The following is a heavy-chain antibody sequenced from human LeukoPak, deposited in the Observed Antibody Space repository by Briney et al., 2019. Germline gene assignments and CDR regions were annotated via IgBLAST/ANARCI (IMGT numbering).Heavy chain of an antibody. Sequence: PGGSLRLSCAASGFTFSSYGMSWVRQAPGKGLEWVSAISGSGGSTYYADSVNGRFTISRDNSKNTLYLQMNSLRAEDTAVYYCGIGGTGYYFPFDPWGQGTLVTVSS. D-gene: IGHD3/OR15-3a*01. J-gene: IGHJ5*02. CDR2: ISGSGGST. CDR1: GFTFSSYG. V-gene: IGHV3-23*01. CDR3: GIGGTGYYFPFDP.